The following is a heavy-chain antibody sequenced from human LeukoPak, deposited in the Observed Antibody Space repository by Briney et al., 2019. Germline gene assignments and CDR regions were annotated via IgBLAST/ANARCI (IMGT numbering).Heavy chain of an antibody. J-gene: IGHJ4*02. D-gene: IGHD2-15*01. V-gene: IGHV4-59*07. CDR2: IYYSGST. CDR3: ATIPIVVVVAANPRGFDY. CDR1: GGSISTYF. Sequence: SDTLSLTCTVSGGSISTYFWSWIRQPPGKGLECMGYIYYSGSTYYNPSLKSRVTISVDTSKNQFSLKLSSVTAADTAVYYCATIPIVVVVAANPRGFDYWGQGTLVTVSS.